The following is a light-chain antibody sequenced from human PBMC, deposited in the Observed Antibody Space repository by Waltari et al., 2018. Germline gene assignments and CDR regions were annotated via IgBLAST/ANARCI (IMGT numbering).Light chain of an antibody. V-gene: IGKV3-20*01. CDR1: QTLRRTD. J-gene: IGKJ4*01. CDR2: GAS. CDR3: QQYGTSPT. Sequence: DIVLTQSPGTLSLSPGARATLFCRASQTLRRTDLAWYQQKPGQAPMLLISGASSRATGIPDSFSGSGSGTDFTLTISRLEPEDFAVYYCQQYGTSPTFGGGTKVGIK.